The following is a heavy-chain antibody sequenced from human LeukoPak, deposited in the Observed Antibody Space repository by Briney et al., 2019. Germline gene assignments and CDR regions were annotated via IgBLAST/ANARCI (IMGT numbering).Heavy chain of an antibody. J-gene: IGHJ4*02. CDR1: GGSISSSSYY. Sequence: PSETLSLTCTVSGGSISSSSYYWGWIRQPPGKGLEWIGSIYYSGSTYYNPSLKSRVTISVDTSKNQFSLKLSSVTAADTAVYYCARILYDFWSGYYPTAFDYWGQGTLVTVSS. CDR2: IYYSGST. D-gene: IGHD3-3*01. V-gene: IGHV4-39*07. CDR3: ARILYDFWSGYYPTAFDY.